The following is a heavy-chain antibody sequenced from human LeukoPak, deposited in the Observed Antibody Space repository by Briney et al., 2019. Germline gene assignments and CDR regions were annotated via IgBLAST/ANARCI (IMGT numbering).Heavy chain of an antibody. CDR3: ARCLRGGDFVAQDAFDI. D-gene: IGHD2-21*02. V-gene: IGHV1-46*01. J-gene: IGHJ3*02. CDR2: INPGGGST. CDR1: GYSFTNYY. Sequence: ASVKVSCKASGYSFTNYYIHWVRQAPGQGLEWMGIINPGGGSTNYAQRFQGRVTMTRDTSTSTLYMELSSLSSEDTAVYYCARCLRGGDFVAQDAFDIWGQGTMVTVSS.